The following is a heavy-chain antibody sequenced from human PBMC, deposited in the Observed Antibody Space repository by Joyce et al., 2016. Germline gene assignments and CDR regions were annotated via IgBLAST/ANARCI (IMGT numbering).Heavy chain of an antibody. V-gene: IGHV5-51*03. CDR1: GYNFTTYL. Sequence: EVQLVQSGAEVKKPGESLKISCKGSGYNFTTYLIGWVRQMPGKGLEWIGIIYPGDSDTRYSPAFQGQVTISADTSISTAYLQWSSLKASDTAMYYCARRYYYDSSGYLFDYWGQGTLVTVSS. D-gene: IGHD3-22*01. CDR3: ARRYYYDSSGYLFDY. J-gene: IGHJ4*02. CDR2: IYPGDSDT.